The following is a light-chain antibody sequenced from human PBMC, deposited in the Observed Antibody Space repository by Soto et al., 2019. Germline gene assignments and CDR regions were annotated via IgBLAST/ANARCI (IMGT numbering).Light chain of an antibody. CDR2: RTD. CDR1: SSNIGSNY. J-gene: IGLJ1*01. CDR3: SSYVGTKSYV. V-gene: IGLV1-47*01. Sequence: QSVLTQPPSASGTPGQRVTISCSGSSSNIGSNYVYWYQQLPGTAPKLLVYRTDQRPSGVPDRFSGSKSGTSASLAISGLRSEDEADCYCSSYVGTKSYVLGTGTKVTVL.